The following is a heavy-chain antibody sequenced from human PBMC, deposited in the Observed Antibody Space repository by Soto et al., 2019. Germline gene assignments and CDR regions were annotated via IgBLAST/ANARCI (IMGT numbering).Heavy chain of an antibody. Sequence: VQLQESGPGLVKPSETLSLTCTVSGGSVSSGGYYWSWIPQPPGKGLEWIGYIYYSGSTNHDPTLQSRVTISVDQSKNHFSLRLSSVTAPDTAVYYCARGYYDSSGYSLGGYWGQGTLVIVSS. CDR1: GGSVSSGGYY. D-gene: IGHD3-22*01. CDR2: IYYSGST. J-gene: IGHJ4*02. CDR3: ARGYYDSSGYSLGGY. V-gene: IGHV4-61*03.